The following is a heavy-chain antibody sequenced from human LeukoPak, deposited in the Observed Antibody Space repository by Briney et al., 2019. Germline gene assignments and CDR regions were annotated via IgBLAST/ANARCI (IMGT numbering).Heavy chain of an antibody. CDR1: GYRFSDYG. CDR2: INTYNGNT. V-gene: IGHV1-18*01. Sequence: ASVKVPCKTSGYRFSDYGISWVRQAPGQGLQWMGWINTYNGNTEYARSLQGRATMTIDTATATAYLEVRSLISDDTAVYYCARDLGEGAKRDLDFWGQGTLVTVSS. J-gene: IGHJ4*02. D-gene: IGHD1-26*01. CDR3: ARDLGEGAKRDLDF.